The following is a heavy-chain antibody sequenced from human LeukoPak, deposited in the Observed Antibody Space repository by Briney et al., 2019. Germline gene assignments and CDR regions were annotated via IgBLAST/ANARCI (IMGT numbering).Heavy chain of an antibody. Sequence: SETLSLTCAVYGGSFSGYYWSWIRQPPGKGLEWIGEINHSGSTNYNPSLKSRVTISVDKSKNQFSLKLSSVTAADTAVYYCARAWRYGGTVPDWGQGTLVTVSS. V-gene: IGHV4-34*01. CDR3: ARAWRYGGTVPD. D-gene: IGHD4-23*01. J-gene: IGHJ4*02. CDR2: INHSGST. CDR1: GGSFSGYY.